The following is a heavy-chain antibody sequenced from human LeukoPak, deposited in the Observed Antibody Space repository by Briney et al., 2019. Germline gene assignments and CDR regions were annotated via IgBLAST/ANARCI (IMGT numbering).Heavy chain of an antibody. CDR1: GGSISSSSYY. CDR2: IYYSGST. J-gene: IGHJ4*02. D-gene: IGHD2-15*01. Sequence: PSETLSLTCTVSGGSISSSSYYWGWIRQPPGKGLEWIGSIYYSGSTYYNPSLKSRVTISVDTSKNQFSLKLSSVTAADTAVYYCAREGYCSGGSCYPILDYWGQGTLVTVSS. CDR3: AREGYCSGGSCYPILDY. V-gene: IGHV4-39*07.